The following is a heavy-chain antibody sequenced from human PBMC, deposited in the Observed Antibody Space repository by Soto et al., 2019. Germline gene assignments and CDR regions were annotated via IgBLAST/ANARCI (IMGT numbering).Heavy chain of an antibody. V-gene: IGHV4-59*01. CDR1: GGSISSYY. J-gene: IGHJ4*02. Sequence: SETLSLTCTVSGGSISSYYWSWIRQPPGKGLEWVGYIYYSGSTNYNPSLKSRVTISVDTSKNQFSLKLSSVTAADTAVYYCARYSYGGYYFDYWGQGTLVTVSS. CDR3: ARYSYGGYYFDY. CDR2: IYYSGST. D-gene: IGHD5-18*01.